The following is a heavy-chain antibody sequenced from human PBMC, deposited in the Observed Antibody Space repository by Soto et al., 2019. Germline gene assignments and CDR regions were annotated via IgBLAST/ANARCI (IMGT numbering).Heavy chain of an antibody. D-gene: IGHD2-2*02. Sequence: SETLSLTCTVSGGSISSGDYYWSWIRQPPGKGLEWIGYIYYSGSTYYNPSLKSRVTISVDTSKNQFSLKLSSVTAADTAVYYCARGAYCSSTSCYITADYYYGMDVWGQGTTVTVS. CDR2: IYYSGST. J-gene: IGHJ6*02. CDR1: GGSISSGDYY. CDR3: ARGAYCSSTSCYITADYYYGMDV. V-gene: IGHV4-30-4*01.